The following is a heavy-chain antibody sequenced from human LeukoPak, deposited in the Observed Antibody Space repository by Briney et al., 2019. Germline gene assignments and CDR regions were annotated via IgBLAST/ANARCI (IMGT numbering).Heavy chain of an antibody. CDR2: IIPILGIA. CDR1: GGTFSSYA. Sequence: SVKVSCKASGGTFSSYAISWVRQAPGQGLEWMGRIIPILGIANYAQKFQGRVTITTDKSTSTAYMELSSLRSEDTAVYYCARDWAIDYYDSSGYANDYWGQGTLVTVSS. J-gene: IGHJ4*02. V-gene: IGHV1-69*04. CDR3: ARDWAIDYYDSSGYANDY. D-gene: IGHD3-22*01.